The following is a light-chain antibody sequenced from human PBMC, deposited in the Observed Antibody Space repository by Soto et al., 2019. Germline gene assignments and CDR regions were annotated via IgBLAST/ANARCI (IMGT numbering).Light chain of an antibody. CDR3: HEYNSAQFT. CDR1: QGISKY. V-gene: IGKV1-27*01. Sequence: DIQMTQSPSSLSASVGDRVTITCRASQGISKYLAWYQQKPGKVPKVLIYAASTLQSGVPARFSGSGSGTEFTITISSLQPEDVATYYCHEYNSAQFTFGPGTKVGIK. CDR2: AAS. J-gene: IGKJ3*01.